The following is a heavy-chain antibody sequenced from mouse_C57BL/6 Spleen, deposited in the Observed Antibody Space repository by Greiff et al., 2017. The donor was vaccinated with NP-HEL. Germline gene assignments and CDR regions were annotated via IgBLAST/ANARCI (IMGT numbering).Heavy chain of an antibody. CDR1: GYAFSSSW. Sequence: QVQLQQSGPELVKPGASVKISCKASGYAFSSSWMNWVKQRPGKGLEWIGRIYPGDGDTNYNGKFKGKATLTADKSSSTAYMQLSSLTSEDSAVYFCAQYGGYFDYWGQGTTLTVSS. CDR2: IYPGDGDT. V-gene: IGHV1-82*01. D-gene: IGHD1-1*01. CDR3: AQYGGYFDY. J-gene: IGHJ2*01.